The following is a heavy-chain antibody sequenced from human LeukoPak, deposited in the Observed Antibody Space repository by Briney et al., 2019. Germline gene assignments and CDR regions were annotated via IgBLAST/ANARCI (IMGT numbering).Heavy chain of an antibody. CDR2: ISYRGSA. Sequence: PSETLSLTHTVSGRSVSSFYWRWIRQPPGEGLEWIGYISYRGSANYNPSHKSRVTISVETSKSQFSRKLNSVTAADTAVYYRARAGYRMSGTGAPFDYWGQGTLVTVSS. V-gene: IGHV4-59*02. J-gene: IGHJ4*02. CDR3: ARAGYRMSGTGAPFDY. D-gene: IGHD3-16*02. CDR1: GRSVSSFY.